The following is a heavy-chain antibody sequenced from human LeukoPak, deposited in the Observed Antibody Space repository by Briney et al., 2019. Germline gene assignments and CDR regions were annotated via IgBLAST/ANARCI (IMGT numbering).Heavy chain of an antibody. V-gene: IGHV3-7*01. J-gene: IGHJ5*01. D-gene: IGHD3-3*01. CDR1: GFTFSDYY. CDR2: IKPDGSEQ. CDR3: ARGEKSGVAYTNWLDS. Sequence: GGSLRLSCAASGFTFSDYYMSWVRQAPGEGLDWVAAIKPDGSEQYYVDSVKGRFTISRDNAKNSLFLQMNSLRAEDAALYYCARGEKSGVAYTNWLDSWGQGTLVPVSS.